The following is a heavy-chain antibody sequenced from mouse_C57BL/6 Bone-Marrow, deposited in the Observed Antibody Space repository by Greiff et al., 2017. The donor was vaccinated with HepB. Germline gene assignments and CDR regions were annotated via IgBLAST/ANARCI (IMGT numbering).Heavy chain of an antibody. V-gene: IGHV2-6*01. Sequence: VKLVESGPGLVAPSQSLSITCTVSGFSLTSYGVDWVRQSPGKGLEWLGVIWGVGSTNYNSALKSRLSISKDNSKSQVFLKMNSLQTDDTAMYYCASNYGDAMDYWCQGTSVTVSS. CDR3: ASNYGDAMDY. CDR2: IWGVGST. J-gene: IGHJ4*01. D-gene: IGHD1-1*01. CDR1: GFSLTSYG.